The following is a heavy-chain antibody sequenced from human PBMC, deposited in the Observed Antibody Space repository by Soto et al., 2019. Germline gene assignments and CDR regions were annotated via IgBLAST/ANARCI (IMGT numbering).Heavy chain of an antibody. Sequence: SVKVSCXASGGTFSSYASSWVRQAPGQGLEWMGGIIPIFGTANYAQKFQGRVTITADESTSTAYMELSSLRSEDTAVYYCARVWDYDSSGTGDPWGQGTLVTVSS. CDR2: IIPIFGTA. CDR3: ARVWDYDSSGTGDP. CDR1: GGTFSSYA. D-gene: IGHD3-22*01. J-gene: IGHJ5*02. V-gene: IGHV1-69*13.